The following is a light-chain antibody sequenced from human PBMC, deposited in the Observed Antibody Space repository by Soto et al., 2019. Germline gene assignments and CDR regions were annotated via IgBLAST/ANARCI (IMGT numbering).Light chain of an antibody. V-gene: IGKV3-15*01. Sequence: EIVMTQSPATLSVSPGESVTLSCRASQSVSSNLAWYQQKPGQAPRLLIYGASTRATDVPASFSGSGSGTEFTLTISSLQSEDLAVYYCQQYNDWPPITFGQGTRLEIK. CDR1: QSVSSN. CDR3: QQYNDWPPIT. J-gene: IGKJ5*01. CDR2: GAS.